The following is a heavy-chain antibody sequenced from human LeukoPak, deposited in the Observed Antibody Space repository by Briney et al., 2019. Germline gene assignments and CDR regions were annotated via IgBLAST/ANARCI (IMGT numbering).Heavy chain of an antibody. J-gene: IGHJ4*02. CDR1: GFTFSSYE. CDR2: IGNTGRTI. V-gene: IGHV3-48*03. CDR3: VRGDRYFDF. Sequence: GGSLRLSCAASGFTFSSYEMNWVRQAPGRGLEWVSYIGNTGRTIYYADSVQGRFTISRDNAKNLLYLQMNSLRAEDTAIYYCVRGDRYFDFWGQGTLVTVSS. D-gene: IGHD1-14*01.